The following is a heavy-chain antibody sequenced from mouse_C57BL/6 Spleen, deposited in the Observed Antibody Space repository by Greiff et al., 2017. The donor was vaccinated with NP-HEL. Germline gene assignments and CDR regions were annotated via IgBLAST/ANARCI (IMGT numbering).Heavy chain of an antibody. J-gene: IGHJ3*01. CDR2: IDPADGET. CDR3: AVYYDYPWVGD. CDR1: GFHIKDYY. Sequence: VQLKQSGAELVKPGASVKLSCTASGFHIKDYYMHWVKQRTEQGLEWIGRIDPADGETKYAPKFQGKATIPAATSSNTAYLQLSSLTSEDTAVYYCAVYYDYPWVGDWGKGTLVTVSA. D-gene: IGHD2-4*01. V-gene: IGHV14-2*01.